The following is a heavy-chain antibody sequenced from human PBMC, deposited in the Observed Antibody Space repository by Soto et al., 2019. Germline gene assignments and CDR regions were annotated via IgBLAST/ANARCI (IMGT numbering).Heavy chain of an antibody. D-gene: IGHD3-22*01. CDR3: AREGVDLYDSSSYYGVGYFDY. CDR1: GGSISSGGYY. Sequence: PSETLSLTCTVSGGSISSGGYYWSWIRQHPGKGLEWIGYIYYSGSTYYNPSLKSRVTISVDTSKNQFSLKLSSVTAADTAVYYCAREGVDLYDSSSYYGVGYFDYWGQGTLVTVSS. J-gene: IGHJ4*02. CDR2: IYYSGST. V-gene: IGHV4-31*03.